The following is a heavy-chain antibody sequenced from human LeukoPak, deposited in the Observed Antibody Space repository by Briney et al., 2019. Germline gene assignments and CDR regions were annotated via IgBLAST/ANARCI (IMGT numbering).Heavy chain of an antibody. D-gene: IGHD3-3*01. CDR1: GFTFSSYA. CDR3: ARVGITIFGVVIMGYFDY. CDR2: ISGSGGST. J-gene: IGHJ4*02. Sequence: GGSLRLSCAASGFTFSSYAMSWVRQAPGKGLEWVSAISGSGGSTYYADSVKGRFTISRDNSKNTLYLQMNSLRAEDTAVYYCARVGITIFGVVIMGYFDYWGQGTLVTVSS. V-gene: IGHV3-23*01.